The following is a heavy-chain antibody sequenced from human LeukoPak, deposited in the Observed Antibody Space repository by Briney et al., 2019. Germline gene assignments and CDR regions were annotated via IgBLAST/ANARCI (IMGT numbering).Heavy chain of an antibody. J-gene: IGHJ4*02. Sequence: GGSLRLSCAASGFTFSSYGMHWVRQAPGKGLEWVAVISYDGSNKYYADSVKGRFTISRDNSKNTLYLQMHSLRAEDTAVYYCAKDQGSSWYLSYWGQGTLVTVSS. D-gene: IGHD6-13*01. V-gene: IGHV3-30*18. CDR2: ISYDGSNK. CDR1: GFTFSSYG. CDR3: AKDQGSSWYLSY.